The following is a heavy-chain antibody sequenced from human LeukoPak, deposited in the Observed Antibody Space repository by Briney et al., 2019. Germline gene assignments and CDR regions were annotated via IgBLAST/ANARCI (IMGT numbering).Heavy chain of an antibody. CDR1: GFIFSSYG. CDR3: ARGGMAYCSSTHCSATDFHYGLDV. D-gene: IGHD2-2*01. CDR2: IWYDGSNK. V-gene: IGHV3-33*01. Sequence: PGGSLRLSCAASGFIFSSYGMDWVRQAPGKGPEWVAVIWYDGSNKYYADSVKGRFTISRDNSKNTLYLDMNSLRGEDTAVYFCARGGMAYCSSTHCSATDFHYGLDVWGQGTTVTVTS. J-gene: IGHJ6*02.